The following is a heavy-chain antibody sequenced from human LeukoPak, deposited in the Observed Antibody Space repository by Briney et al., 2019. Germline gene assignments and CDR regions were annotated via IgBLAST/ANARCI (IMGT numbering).Heavy chain of an antibody. J-gene: IGHJ4*02. Sequence: GGSLRLSCAASGFTFSSYGMSWVRQAPGKGLEWVSSISSSSSYIYYADSVKGRFTISRDNAKNSLYLQMNSLRAEDTAVYYCARDTAMVTLPGGDYWGQGTLVTVSS. V-gene: IGHV3-21*01. CDR3: ARDTAMVTLPGGDY. CDR2: ISSSSSYI. CDR1: GFTFSSYG. D-gene: IGHD5-18*01.